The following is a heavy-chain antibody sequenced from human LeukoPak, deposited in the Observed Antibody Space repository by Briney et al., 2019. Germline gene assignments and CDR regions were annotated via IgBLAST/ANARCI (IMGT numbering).Heavy chain of an antibody. CDR1: GYTFTSYY. CDR3: ATDRQWLLLRGAFDI. Sequence: GASVKVSCKASGYTFTSYYMNWVRQAPGQGLEWMGIINPSSGRTTYAQKFQGRVTMTEDTSTDTAYMELSSLRSEDTAVYYCATDRQWLLLRGAFDIWGQGTMVTVSS. CDR2: INPSSGRT. D-gene: IGHD3-22*01. J-gene: IGHJ3*02. V-gene: IGHV1-46*01.